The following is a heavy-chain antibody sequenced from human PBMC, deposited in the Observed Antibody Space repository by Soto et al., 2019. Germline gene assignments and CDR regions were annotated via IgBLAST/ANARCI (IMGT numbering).Heavy chain of an antibody. J-gene: IGHJ4*02. CDR2: ISTYDGNT. D-gene: IGHD3-10*01. Sequence: GASVKVSCKASGYSFTIYGITWVRQAPGQGLEWMGWISTYDGNTNYAQNFQGRVSMARDTSTSTAYMELRSLRSDDTAVYYCARVYGSGRLNYWGQGTPVPVYS. V-gene: IGHV1-18*01. CDR1: GYSFTIYG. CDR3: ARVYGSGRLNY.